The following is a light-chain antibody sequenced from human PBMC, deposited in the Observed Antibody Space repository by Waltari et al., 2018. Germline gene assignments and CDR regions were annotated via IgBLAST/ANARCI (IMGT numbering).Light chain of an antibody. V-gene: IGLV3-1*01. CDR2: QDK. Sequence: SYELTQPPSVSVSAGQTASITCSGDKLGHKFVCWFQQRPGQSPVLVIYQDKVRPSGIPVRFSGSNSGNTATLPISGTPPLDEADYYCQAWDSSSDPYVFGSGTKVTV. J-gene: IGLJ1*01. CDR1: KLGHKF. CDR3: QAWDSSSDPYV.